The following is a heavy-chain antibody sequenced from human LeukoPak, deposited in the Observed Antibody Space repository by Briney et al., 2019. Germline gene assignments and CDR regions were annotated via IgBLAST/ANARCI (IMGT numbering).Heavy chain of an antibody. CDR1: GFTFSSYA. D-gene: IGHD3/OR15-3a*01. CDR3: ANGLSPDY. Sequence: GGSLRLSCAASGFTFSSYAMTWVRQAPGKGLEWVSGTSDSGDGTYYADSVKGRFTISRDDSKNTLYLQMNSLRDEDTALYYCANGLSPDYWGQGTLVTVSS. V-gene: IGHV3-23*01. CDR2: TSDSGDGT. J-gene: IGHJ4*02.